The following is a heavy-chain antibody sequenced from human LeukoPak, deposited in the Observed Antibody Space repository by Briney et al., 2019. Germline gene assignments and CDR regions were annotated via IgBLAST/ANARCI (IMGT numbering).Heavy chain of an antibody. J-gene: IGHJ4*02. CDR1: GFTFSSYD. V-gene: IGHV3-13*01. D-gene: IGHD3/OR15-3a*01. Sequence: GGSLRLSCAASGFTFSSYDMHWVRQATGKGLEWVSAIGTAGDTYYPGSVKGRFTISRENAENSLYLQMNSLRAGDTAVYYCARALVGTGLDYWGQGTLVTVSS. CDR2: IGTAGDT. CDR3: ARALVGTGLDY.